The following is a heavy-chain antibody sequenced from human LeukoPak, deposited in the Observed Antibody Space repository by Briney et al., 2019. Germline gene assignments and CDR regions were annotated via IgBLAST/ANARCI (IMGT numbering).Heavy chain of an antibody. D-gene: IGHD6-19*01. CDR3: AKGQAVAGLHDAFDI. V-gene: IGHV3-9*03. J-gene: IGHJ3*02. CDR1: GFTFDDYA. CDR2: TSWNSGSI. Sequence: PGRSLRLSCAASGFTFDDYAMHWVRQAPGKGLEWVSGTSWNSGSIGYADSVKGRFTISRDNAKNSLYLQMNSLRAEDMALYYRAKGQAVAGLHDAFDIWGQGTMVTVSS.